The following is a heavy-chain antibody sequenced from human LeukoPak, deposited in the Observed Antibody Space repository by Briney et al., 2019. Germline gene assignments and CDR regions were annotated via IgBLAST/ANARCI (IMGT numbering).Heavy chain of an antibody. Sequence: GGSLRLSCVASGFTFGKYWMSWVRQAPGKGLEWVANIKLDGSEKNYVDSVKGRSTISRDNTKNSLYLQMNSLRAEDTAVFYCVRDQYDTWSRRGNFDSWGQGTLVIVSS. J-gene: IGHJ4*02. CDR3: VRDQYDTWSRRGNFDS. V-gene: IGHV3-7*03. D-gene: IGHD3-3*01. CDR1: GFTFGKYW. CDR2: IKLDGSEK.